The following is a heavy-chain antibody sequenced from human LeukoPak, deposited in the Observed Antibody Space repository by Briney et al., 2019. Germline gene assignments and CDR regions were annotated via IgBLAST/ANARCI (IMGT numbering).Heavy chain of an antibody. CDR1: GFTFSDYY. CDR2: ISNSGSAK. V-gene: IGHV3-11*01. CDR3: ASDSSGYFGP. J-gene: IGHJ5*02. Sequence: PGGSLRHSCAASGFTFSDYYMNWLRQAPGRGLEWVSYISNSGSAKYYADSVKGRFTISRDNAKNSVYLEMNSLRAEDTAVYYCASDSSGYFGPWGQGTLVTVSS. D-gene: IGHD3-22*01.